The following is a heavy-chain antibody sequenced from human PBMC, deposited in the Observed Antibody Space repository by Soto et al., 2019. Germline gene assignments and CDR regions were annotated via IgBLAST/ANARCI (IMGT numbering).Heavy chain of an antibody. Sequence: SETLSLTCTVSGGSISSGDYYWSWIRQPPGKGLEWIGYIYYSGSTYYKPSLKSRVTISVDTSKNQFSLKLSSVTAADTAVFYFARGWYDFWSGYYYYYGMDVWGQGTTVTVSS. V-gene: IGHV4-30-4*01. CDR1: GGSISSGDYY. D-gene: IGHD3-3*01. CDR2: IYYSGST. J-gene: IGHJ6*02. CDR3: ARGWYDFWSGYYYYYGMDV.